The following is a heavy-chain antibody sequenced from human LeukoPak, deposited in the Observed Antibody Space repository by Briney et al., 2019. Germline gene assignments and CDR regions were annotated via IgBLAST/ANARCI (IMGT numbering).Heavy chain of an antibody. J-gene: IGHJ4*02. D-gene: IGHD3-10*01. V-gene: IGHV1-24*01. CDR3: ASMVRGAILPFDY. Sequence: ASVKVSCKVSGYTLTELSMHWVRQAPGKGLEWMGGFDPEDGETIYAQKFQGRVIMTEDTSTDTAYMELSSLRSEDTAVYYCASMVRGAILPFDYWGQGTLVTVSS. CDR2: FDPEDGET. CDR1: GYTLTELS.